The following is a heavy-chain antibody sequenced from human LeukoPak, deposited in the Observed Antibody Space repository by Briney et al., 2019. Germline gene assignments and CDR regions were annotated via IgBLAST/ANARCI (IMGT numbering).Heavy chain of an antibody. Sequence: ASVKVSCKVSGYTLPQLSMHRVRQPGGKEREWMGGFDPEDGETIYAQKCQGRVTMTEDTSTDTAYMELSSLRSEDTAVYYCAAGYCSSTSCRNWFDPWGQGTLVTVSS. D-gene: IGHD2-2*01. CDR3: AAGYCSSTSCRNWFDP. CDR2: FDPEDGET. CDR1: GYTLPQLS. J-gene: IGHJ5*02. V-gene: IGHV1-24*01.